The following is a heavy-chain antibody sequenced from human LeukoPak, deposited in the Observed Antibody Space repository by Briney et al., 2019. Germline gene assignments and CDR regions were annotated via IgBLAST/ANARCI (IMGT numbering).Heavy chain of an antibody. Sequence: RASETLSLTCTVSGGSISSSDYYWGWIRQPPGKGLEWIGSMYYSGSTYYNPSLKSRVTISVDTSKNQFSLKLSSVTAADTAVYYCARGGGFGGRNWFDPWGQGTLVTVSS. CDR2: MYYSGST. CDR1: GGSISSSDYY. V-gene: IGHV4-39*01. J-gene: IGHJ5*02. CDR3: ARGGGFGGRNWFDP. D-gene: IGHD3-10*01.